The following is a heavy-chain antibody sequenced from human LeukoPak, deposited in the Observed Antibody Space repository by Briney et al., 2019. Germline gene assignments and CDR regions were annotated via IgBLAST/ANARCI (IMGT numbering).Heavy chain of an antibody. D-gene: IGHD3-10*01. Sequence: GASVKVSCKASGYTFTGYYMHWVRQAPGQGLEWMGWINPNGGGTNYAQKFQGRVTMTRDTSISTAYMELSRLRSDDTAVYYCARDGSVRGVAGDFDYWGQGTLVTVSS. CDR3: ARDGSVRGVAGDFDY. V-gene: IGHV1-2*02. CDR2: INPNGGGT. J-gene: IGHJ4*02. CDR1: GYTFTGYY.